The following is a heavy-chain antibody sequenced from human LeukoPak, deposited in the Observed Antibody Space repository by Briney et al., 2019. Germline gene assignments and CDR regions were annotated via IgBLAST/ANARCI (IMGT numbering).Heavy chain of an antibody. CDR2: ISYDGSNK. D-gene: IGHD3-10*01. CDR3: AKDSSSGSSYYFHGMDV. V-gene: IGHV3-30-3*02. Sequence: GGSLRLSCAASGFTFSSYAMHWVRQAPGKGLEWVAVISYDGSNKYYADSVKGRFTISRDNSKNTLDLQMNSLRAEDTAVYYCAKDSSSGSSYYFHGMDVWGQGTTVIVSS. CDR1: GFTFSSYA. J-gene: IGHJ6*02.